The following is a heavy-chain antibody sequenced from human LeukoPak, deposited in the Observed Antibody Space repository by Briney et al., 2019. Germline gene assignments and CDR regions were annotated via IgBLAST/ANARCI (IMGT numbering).Heavy chain of an antibody. CDR2: IYTSGST. CDR3: AREDYGGNSLDAFDI. D-gene: IGHD4-23*01. Sequence: SETLSLTCTVSGGSNSSYYWSWIRQPAGKGLEWIGRIYTSGSTNYSPSLKSRVTMSVDTSKNQFSLKLSSVTAADTAVYYCAREDYGGNSLDAFDIWGQGTMVTVSS. CDR1: GGSNSSYY. V-gene: IGHV4-4*07. J-gene: IGHJ3*02.